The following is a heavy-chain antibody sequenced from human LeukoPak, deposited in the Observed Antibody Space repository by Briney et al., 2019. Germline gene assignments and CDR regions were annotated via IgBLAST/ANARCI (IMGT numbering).Heavy chain of an antibody. V-gene: IGHV4-38-2*02. CDR3: ARRDDSSGYHKIFDY. J-gene: IGHJ4*02. CDR1: GYSISNAYY. D-gene: IGHD3-22*01. CDR2: IYYSGTI. Sequence: SETLSLTCSVSGYSISNAYYWGWIRQPPGKGLEWIGSIYYSGTIFYNPSLKSRVTISIDTSKNQFYLKLSSLTAADTAVYFCARRDDSSGYHKIFDYWGPGTLVTVSS.